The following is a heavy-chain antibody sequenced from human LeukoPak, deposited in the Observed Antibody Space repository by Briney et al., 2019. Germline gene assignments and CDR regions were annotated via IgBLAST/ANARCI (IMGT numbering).Heavy chain of an antibody. J-gene: IGHJ3*02. CDR1: GYTFTSYY. Sequence: ASVKVSCKASGYTFTSYYMHWVRQVPGQGLEWMGIINPSGGSTSYAQKFQGRVTMTRDTSTSTVYMELSSLRSEDTAVYYCARSGYDSSGYYPGAFDIWGQGTMVTVSS. CDR3: ARSGYDSSGYYPGAFDI. V-gene: IGHV1-46*01. CDR2: INPSGGST. D-gene: IGHD3-22*01.